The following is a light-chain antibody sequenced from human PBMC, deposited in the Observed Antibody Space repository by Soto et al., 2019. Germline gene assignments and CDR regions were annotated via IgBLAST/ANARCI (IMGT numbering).Light chain of an antibody. CDR1: QSVSTS. CDR3: QVRDVWPS. V-gene: IGKV3-11*01. CDR2: DAS. J-gene: IGKJ1*01. Sequence: IVLTQSPVTLALSPGERAVLSCRASQSVSTSLAWYQHKPGQAPRLFIYDASKRAPGVPARFSGSGSGTDFTRTISSLEPDDFAVYYCQVRDVWPSFGQGTKVEIK.